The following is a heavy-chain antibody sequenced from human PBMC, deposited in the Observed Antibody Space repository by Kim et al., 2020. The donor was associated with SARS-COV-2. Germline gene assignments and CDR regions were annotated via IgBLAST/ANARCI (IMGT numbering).Heavy chain of an antibody. D-gene: IGHD6-19*01. CDR3: ARRQFTSGWYYFDY. J-gene: IGHJ4*02. Sequence: GDSVKGRYTISRDNAKNTLYLQMNSLRAEDTAVYYCARRQFTSGWYYFDYWGQGTLVTVSS. V-gene: IGHV3-74*01.